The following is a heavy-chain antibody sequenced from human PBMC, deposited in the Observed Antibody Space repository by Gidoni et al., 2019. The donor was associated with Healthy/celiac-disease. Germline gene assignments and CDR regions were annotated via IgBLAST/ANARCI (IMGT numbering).Heavy chain of an antibody. CDR1: GFTVSRNY. J-gene: IGHJ6*03. CDR3: ARVSYLGVYYYYYYMDV. Sequence: EVQLVESGGGLIQPGGSLRLSCAASGFTVSRNYMSWVSQAPGKGLEWVAAIDSGGSPYNADSVKGRFTISRDNSKNTLYLQMNSLRAEDTAVYYCARVSYLGVYYYYYYMDVWGKGTTVTVSS. V-gene: IGHV3-53*01. CDR2: IDSGGSP. D-gene: IGHD1-26*01.